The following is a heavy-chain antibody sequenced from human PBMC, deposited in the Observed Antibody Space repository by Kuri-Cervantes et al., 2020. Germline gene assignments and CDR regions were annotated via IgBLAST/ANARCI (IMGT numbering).Heavy chain of an antibody. Sequence: SQTLSLTCAVYGGSFSGYYWSWIRQPPGKGLEWIGEINHSGSTNYNPSLKSRVTISVDTSKNQFSLKPSSVTAADTAVYYCARHKRGYFDYWGQGTLVTVSS. CDR3: ARHKRGYFDY. J-gene: IGHJ4*02. CDR2: INHSGST. V-gene: IGHV4-34*01. CDR1: GGSFSGYY. D-gene: IGHD5-24*01.